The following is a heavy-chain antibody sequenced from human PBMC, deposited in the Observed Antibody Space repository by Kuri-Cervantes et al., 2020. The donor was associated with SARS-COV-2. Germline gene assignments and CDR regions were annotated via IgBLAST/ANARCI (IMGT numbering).Heavy chain of an antibody. CDR3: ARHPNSMSGFDP. D-gene: IGHD3-3*02. V-gene: IGHV4-39*01. Sequence: GSLRLSCTVSGVSISSTSYYWAWIRQPPGKGLEWIGSINYIGNSCRNPSLRSRVIMSVDTSKNQFSVNINSVTAADTAIYFCARHPNSMSGFDPWGQGTPVTVSS. CDR2: INYIGNS. CDR1: GVSISSTSYY. J-gene: IGHJ5*02.